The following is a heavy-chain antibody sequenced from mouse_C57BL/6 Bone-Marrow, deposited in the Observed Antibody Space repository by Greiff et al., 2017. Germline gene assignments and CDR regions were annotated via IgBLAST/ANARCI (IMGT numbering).Heavy chain of an antibody. Sequence: EVQRVESGGDLVKPGGSLKLSCAASGFTFSSYGMSWVRQTPDKRLEWVATISSGGSYTYYPDSVKGRFTISRDNDKNTLYLQTSSLKSEDAAMYYCARHHAGFAYWGQGTLVTVSA. CDR1: GFTFSSYG. CDR2: ISSGGSYT. CDR3: ARHHAGFAY. V-gene: IGHV5-6*01. J-gene: IGHJ3*01.